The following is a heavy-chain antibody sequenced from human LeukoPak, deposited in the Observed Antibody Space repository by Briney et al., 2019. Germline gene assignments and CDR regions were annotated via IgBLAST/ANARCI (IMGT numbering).Heavy chain of an antibody. J-gene: IGHJ3*02. CDR2: IFYSGST. V-gene: IGHV4-39*07. CDR1: GGSISSYY. CDR3: AKSNGYGLVDI. Sequence: SETLSLTCTVSGGSISSYYWGWVRQPPGKGLEWIGNIFYSGSTYYSPSLKSRVTISLDTSRNQFSLKLNSVSAADTAVYYCAKSNGYGLVDIWGQGTMVTVSS. D-gene: IGHD3-10*01.